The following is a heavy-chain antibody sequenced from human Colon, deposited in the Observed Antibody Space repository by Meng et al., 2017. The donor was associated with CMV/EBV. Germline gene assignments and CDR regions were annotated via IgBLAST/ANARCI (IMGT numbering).Heavy chain of an antibody. J-gene: IGHJ6*02. Sequence: FTFRNYAMTWVRRAPGRGLEAVSSISDSGDRTYYEDSVRGRFTISRDNSKDTLYLQMNSLRAEDTAIYYCARIFGHAAGHYYHALDVWGQGTTVTVSS. CDR3: ARIFGHAAGHYYHALDV. CDR1: FTFRNYA. D-gene: IGHD3-3*01. V-gene: IGHV3-23*01. CDR2: ISDSGDRT.